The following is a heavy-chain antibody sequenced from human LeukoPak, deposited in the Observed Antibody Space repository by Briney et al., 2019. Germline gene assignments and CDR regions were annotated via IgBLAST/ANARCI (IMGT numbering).Heavy chain of an antibody. CDR1: GYTFTSYG. CDR2: ISAYNGNT. D-gene: IGHD3-3*01. J-gene: IGHJ4*02. V-gene: IGHV1-18*01. CDR3: ARVRYDFCSGYDLFDY. Sequence: ASVKFSCKASGYTFTSYGISWVRQAPAQGRDWMGWISAYNGNTNYAQKLQGRVTMTTDTSTSTAYMELRSLRSDDTAVYYCARVRYDFCSGYDLFDYWGQGTLVTVSS.